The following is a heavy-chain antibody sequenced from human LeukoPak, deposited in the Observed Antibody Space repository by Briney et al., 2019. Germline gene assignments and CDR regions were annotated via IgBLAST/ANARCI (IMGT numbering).Heavy chain of an antibody. CDR2: VYSSGST. J-gene: IGHJ5*02. D-gene: IGHD3-9*01. Sequence: SETLSLTCTVSNGSMTNNYWSWIRQPPGKGLEWIGYVYSSGSTIYIPSLKSRVTISIDTSKNQFSLKLSSVTAADTAVYYCARHVNYDILTGYPHNWFDPWGQGTLVTVSS. V-gene: IGHV4-59*08. CDR1: NGSMTNNY. CDR3: ARHVNYDILTGYPHNWFDP.